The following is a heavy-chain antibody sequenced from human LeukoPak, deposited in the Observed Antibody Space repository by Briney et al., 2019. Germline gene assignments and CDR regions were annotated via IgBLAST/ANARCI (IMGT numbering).Heavy chain of an antibody. D-gene: IGHD3-10*01. CDR2: INGGGDNT. V-gene: IGHV3-23*01. CDR3: ARGPMVRGLGY. Sequence: GGSLRLSCAASGFIFSNYWMSWVRQAPGKGLEWVSAINGGGDNTYYADSVRGRFTISRDNSKNTLYLQMNSLRAEDTAVYYCARGPMVRGLGYWGQGSLVTVSS. J-gene: IGHJ4*02. CDR1: GFIFSNYW.